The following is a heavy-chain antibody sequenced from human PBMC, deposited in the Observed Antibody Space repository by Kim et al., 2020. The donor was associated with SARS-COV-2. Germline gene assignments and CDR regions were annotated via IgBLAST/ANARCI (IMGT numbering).Heavy chain of an antibody. CDR2: INPSGGST. CDR3: ASLGDSSSCYGDYYYYGMDV. D-gene: IGHD6-13*01. J-gene: IGHJ6*02. V-gene: IGHV1-46*01. Sequence: ASVKVSRKASGYTFTSYYMHWVRQAPGQGLEWMGLINPSGGSTSYAQKFQGRVTMTRDTSTSTAYMELSSLRSEDTAVYYCASLGDSSSCYGDYYYYGMDVWGQGTTVTVSS. CDR1: GYTFTSYY.